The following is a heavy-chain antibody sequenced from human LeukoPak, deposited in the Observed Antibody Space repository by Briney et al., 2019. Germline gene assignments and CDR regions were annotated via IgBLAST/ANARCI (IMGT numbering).Heavy chain of an antibody. Sequence: GGSLRLSCAASGFTFSSYAMTWVRQAPGKGLEWVSAISGSGVSTYYADSVKGRFTISRDNSKNTLYLQMNSLRAEDTAVYYCANREPAAAGTDYWGQGTLVTVSS. CDR1: GFTFSSYA. CDR3: ANREPAAAGTDY. CDR2: ISGSGVST. V-gene: IGHV3-23*01. J-gene: IGHJ4*02. D-gene: IGHD6-13*01.